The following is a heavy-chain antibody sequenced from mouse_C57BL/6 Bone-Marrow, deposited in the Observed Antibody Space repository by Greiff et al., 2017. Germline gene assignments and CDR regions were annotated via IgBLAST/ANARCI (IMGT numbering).Heavy chain of an antibody. Sequence: EVKLEESGGGLVQPGGSMKLSCAASGFTFRDAWMDRVRQSPEKGLEWVADIRNKANNHATYYAEAVKGRFTISRGDSKSSVYLQMNSLRTEDTGVNYCTGSNYGYIDVGGTGTAITVTS. J-gene: IGHJ1*03. CDR2: IRNKANNHAT. CDR3: TGSNYGYIDV. CDR1: GFTFRDAW. D-gene: IGHD2-5*01. V-gene: IGHV6-6*01.